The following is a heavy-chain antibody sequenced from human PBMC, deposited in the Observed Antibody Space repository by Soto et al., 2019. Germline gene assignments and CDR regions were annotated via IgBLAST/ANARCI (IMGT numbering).Heavy chain of an antibody. D-gene: IGHD6-13*01. V-gene: IGHV1-69*13. CDR1: GGTFSSYA. J-gene: IGHJ4*02. CDR3: ASQYSSSWYGGFDY. CDR2: IIPIFGTA. Sequence: SVKVSCKASGGTFSSYAISWVRQAPGQGLEWMGGIIPIFGTANYAQKFQGRVTITADESTSTAYTELSSLRSEDTAVYYCASQYSSSWYGGFDYWGQGTLVTVSS.